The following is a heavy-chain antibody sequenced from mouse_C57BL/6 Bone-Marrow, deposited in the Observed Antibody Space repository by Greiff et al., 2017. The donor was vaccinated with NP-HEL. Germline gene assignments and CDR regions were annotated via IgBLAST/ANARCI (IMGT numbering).Heavy chain of an antibody. V-gene: IGHV3-6*01. J-gene: IGHJ3*01. CDR3: AREGGYSGSPFAY. D-gene: IGHD1-1*01. CDR2: ISYDGSN. CDR1: GYSIISGYY. Sequence: EVKLQESGPGLVKPSQSLSLTCSVTGYSIISGYYWNWIRQFPGNKLEWMAYISYDGSNNYNPSLKNRISITRDISKNQFFLKLTSVTTEDTATFTWAREGGYSGSPFAYGGKGLRVTVSA.